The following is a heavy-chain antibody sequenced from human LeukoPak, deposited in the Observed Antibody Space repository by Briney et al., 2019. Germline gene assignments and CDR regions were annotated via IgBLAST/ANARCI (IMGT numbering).Heavy chain of an antibody. CDR2: IVGSRGSI. Sequence: GGSLRLSCAASEFTLRSDSISWVRQVPGKGLEWVSSIVGSRGSIYYTDSVQGRFTISRDNAKNSVYLQMNSLRAEDTAVYYCARREPQGCSGTSCFAGPVGHWGQGTLVTVSS. V-gene: IGHV3-21*06. CDR3: ARREPQGCSGTSCFAGPVGH. J-gene: IGHJ4*02. D-gene: IGHD2-2*01. CDR1: EFTLRSDS.